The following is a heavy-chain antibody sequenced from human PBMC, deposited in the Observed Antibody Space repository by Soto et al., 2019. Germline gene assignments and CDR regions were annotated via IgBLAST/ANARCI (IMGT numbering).Heavy chain of an antibody. D-gene: IGHD4-4*01. CDR2: ISAYNGNT. V-gene: IGHV1-18*01. CDR3: ARTPPMTTVTTGIAAAIDDY. Sequence: ASVKVSCKASGYTFTSYGISWVRQAPGQGLEWMGWISAYNGNTNYAQKLQGRVTITADESTSTAYMELSSLRSEDTAVYYCARTPPMTTVTTGIAAAIDDYWGQGTLVTVSS. J-gene: IGHJ4*02. CDR1: GYTFTSYG.